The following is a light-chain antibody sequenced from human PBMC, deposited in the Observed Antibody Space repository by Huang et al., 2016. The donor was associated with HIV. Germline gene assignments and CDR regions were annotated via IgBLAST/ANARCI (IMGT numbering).Light chain of an antibody. V-gene: IGKV3-11*01. Sequence: EIVLTQSPATLSLSPGERATLSCKASQSVSSSLTWYQQKPGRAPRLLIYETSNRATGIPARFSGSESVTDFTLTISILEPEDFAVYYCQQRSNWPLFTFGPGTKVDIK. CDR3: QQRSNWPLFT. CDR1: QSVSSS. J-gene: IGKJ3*01. CDR2: ETS.